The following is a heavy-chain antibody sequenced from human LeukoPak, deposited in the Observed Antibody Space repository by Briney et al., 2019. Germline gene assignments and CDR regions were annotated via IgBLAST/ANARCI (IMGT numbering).Heavy chain of an antibody. CDR1: GYTFTSYY. V-gene: IGHV1-46*01. CDR3: ARELPDGAALDY. J-gene: IGHJ4*02. Sequence: ASVKVSCKASGYTFTSYYMHWVRQAPGQGPEWMGIINPSGGSTSYAQKFQGRVTMTRDTSTSTVYMELSSLRSEDTAVYYCARELPDGAALDYWGQGTLVTVSS. D-gene: IGHD6-13*01. CDR2: INPSGGST.